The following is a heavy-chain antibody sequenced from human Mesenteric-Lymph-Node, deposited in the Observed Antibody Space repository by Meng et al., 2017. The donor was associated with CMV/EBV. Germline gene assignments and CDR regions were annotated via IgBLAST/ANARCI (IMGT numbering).Heavy chain of an antibody. CDR3: ASPTVTKGAFDI. CDR1: GSTFSSYA. J-gene: IGHJ3*02. V-gene: IGHV1-69*10. D-gene: IGHD4-17*01. CDR2: IIPILGIA. Sequence: FSVTVSCKASGSTFSSYAISWVRQAPGQGLVWMGGIIPILGIANYAQKFQGRVTITADKSTSTAYMELSSLRSEDTAVYYCASPTVTKGAFDIWGQGTMVTVSS.